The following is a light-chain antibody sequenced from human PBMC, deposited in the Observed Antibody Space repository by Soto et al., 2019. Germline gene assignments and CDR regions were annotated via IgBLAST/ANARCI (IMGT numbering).Light chain of an antibody. V-gene: IGLV2-14*01. CDR1: SSDVGGYKY. J-gene: IGLJ1*01. Sequence: QSALTQPASVSGSPGQSITISCTGTSSDVGGYKYVSWYQQYPGKVPKLLIYEVSSRPSGVSNRFSGSKSGNTASLTISGLRAEDEADYFCTSSTSGSLYVFGTGTKLTVL. CDR3: TSSTSGSLYV. CDR2: EVS.